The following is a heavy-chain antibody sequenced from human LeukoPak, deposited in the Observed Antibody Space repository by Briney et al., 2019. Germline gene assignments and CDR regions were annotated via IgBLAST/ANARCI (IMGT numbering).Heavy chain of an antibody. CDR2: IYSGGDT. D-gene: IGHD1-7*01. Sequence: GGSLRLSCAASGFTISNNYMNWVRQAPGKGLEWVSLIYSGGDTYYADSVKGRFTISRNHSKNTLYLQMNSLRVEDTAVYYCARDPPAVRTNTYAWGQGTLVTVSS. V-gene: IGHV3-66*01. J-gene: IGHJ5*02. CDR1: GFTISNNY. CDR3: ARDPPAVRTNTYA.